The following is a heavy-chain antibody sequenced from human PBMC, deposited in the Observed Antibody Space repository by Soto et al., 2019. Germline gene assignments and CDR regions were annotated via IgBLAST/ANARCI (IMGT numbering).Heavy chain of an antibody. Sequence: ASVKVSCKASGGTFSSYAISWVRQAPGQGLEWMGGIIPIFGTANYAQKFQGRVTITADESTSTAYMELSSLRSEDTAVYYCASYSSGWYGGNFDYWGQGTLVTVSS. D-gene: IGHD6-19*01. CDR3: ASYSSGWYGGNFDY. V-gene: IGHV1-69*13. J-gene: IGHJ4*02. CDR1: GGTFSSYA. CDR2: IIPIFGTA.